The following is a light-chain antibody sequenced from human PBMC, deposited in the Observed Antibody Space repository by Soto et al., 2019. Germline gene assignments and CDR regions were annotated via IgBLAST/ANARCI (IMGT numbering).Light chain of an antibody. J-gene: IGKJ2*01. V-gene: IGKV3-20*01. Sequence: EIVLTQSPGTLSLSPGERATLSCRASQSVSSSYLAWYQQKPGQAPRLLIYGASSRATGIPDRFSGSGSGTDFTLTVSRLEPDVFAGYYWQQYGSSPPNTFGQGTKLEIK. CDR2: GAS. CDR1: QSVSSSY. CDR3: QQYGSSPPNT.